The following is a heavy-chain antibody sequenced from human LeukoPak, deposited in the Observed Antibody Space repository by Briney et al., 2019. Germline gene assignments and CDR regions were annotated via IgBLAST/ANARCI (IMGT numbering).Heavy chain of an antibody. D-gene: IGHD3-22*01. V-gene: IGHV1-2*02. CDR3: ARLSHNFGYYDSSGPYGEVYYFDY. J-gene: IGHJ4*02. CDR1: GYTFTGYY. CDR2: INPNSGGT. Sequence: ASVKVSCKASGYTFTGYYMHWVRQAPGQGLEWMGWINPNSGGTNYAQKFQGRVTMTRDTSISTAYMELSRLRSEDTAVYYCARLSHNFGYYDSSGPYGEVYYFDYWGQGTLVTVSS.